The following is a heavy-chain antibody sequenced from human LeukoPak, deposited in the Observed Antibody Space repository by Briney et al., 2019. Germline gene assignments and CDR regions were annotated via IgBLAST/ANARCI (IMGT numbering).Heavy chain of an antibody. V-gene: IGHV1-24*01. CDR2: FDPEDGET. D-gene: IGHD2-8*01. J-gene: IGHJ4*02. Sequence: ASVKVSCKASGYTLTELSMHWVRQAPGKGLEWMGGFDPEDGETIYAQKFQGRVTMTEDTSTDTAYMELSSLRSEDTAVYYCATDRLMVYAKTGYYFDYWGQGTLVTVSS. CDR3: ATDRLMVYAKTGYYFDY. CDR1: GYTLTELS.